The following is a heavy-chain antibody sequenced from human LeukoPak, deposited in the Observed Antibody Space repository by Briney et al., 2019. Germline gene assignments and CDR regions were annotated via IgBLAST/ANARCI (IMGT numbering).Heavy chain of an antibody. J-gene: IGHJ3*02. Sequence: KPSETLSLTCAVYGGSFSGYYWSWIRQPPGKGLEWIGEINHSGSTNYNPSLKSRVTISVDTSKNQFSLTLSSVTAADTAVYYCARGSVNFDIWGQGTMVTVSS. CDR2: INHSGST. CDR3: ARGSVNFDI. V-gene: IGHV4-34*01. CDR1: GGSFSGYY.